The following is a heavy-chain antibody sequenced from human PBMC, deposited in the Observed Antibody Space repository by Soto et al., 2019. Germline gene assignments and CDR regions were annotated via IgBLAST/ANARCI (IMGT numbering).Heavy chain of an antibody. J-gene: IGHJ6*02. D-gene: IGHD1-26*01. CDR2: ISGSGGST. Sequence: EVQLLESGGGLVQPGGSLRLSCAASGFTFSSYAMSWVRQAPGKGLEWVSAISGSGGSTYYADSVKGRFTISRDNSKNPLYLQMSSLRDEDTAVYYCAKDLGGSYYLWGYYYGMDVWGQGTTVTVSS. CDR1: GFTFSSYA. CDR3: AKDLGGSYYLWGYYYGMDV. V-gene: IGHV3-23*01.